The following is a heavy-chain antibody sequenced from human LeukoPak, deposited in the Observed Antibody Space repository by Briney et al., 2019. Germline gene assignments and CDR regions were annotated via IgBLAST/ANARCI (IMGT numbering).Heavy chain of an antibody. D-gene: IGHD2-2*01. CDR3: ARWIPAAQSNWFDP. Sequence: SETLSLTCAVYGGSFSGYYWSWIRQPPGKGLEWIGEINHSGSTNYNPSLKSRVTISVDTSKNQFSLKLSSVTAADTAVYYCARWIPAAQSNWFDPWGQGTLVTVSS. CDR1: GGSFSGYY. V-gene: IGHV4-34*01. J-gene: IGHJ5*02. CDR2: INHSGST.